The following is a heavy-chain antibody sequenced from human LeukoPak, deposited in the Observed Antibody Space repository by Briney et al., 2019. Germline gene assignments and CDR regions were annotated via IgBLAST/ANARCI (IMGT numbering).Heavy chain of an antibody. D-gene: IGHD1-26*01. J-gene: IGHJ3*02. V-gene: IGHV3-21*01. Sequence: GGSLRLSCAASGLTFCSYTMNWVRQAPGKGLEWVSSISSSSSYIYYAESVKGRFTISRDDAKNSLYLQMNSLRAEDTAVYYCARGPQLHDAFDIWGQGTMVTVSS. CDR1: GLTFCSYT. CDR2: ISSSSSYI. CDR3: ARGPQLHDAFDI.